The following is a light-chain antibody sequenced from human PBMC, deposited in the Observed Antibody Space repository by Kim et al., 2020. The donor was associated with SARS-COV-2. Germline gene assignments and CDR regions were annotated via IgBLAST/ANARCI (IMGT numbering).Light chain of an antibody. J-gene: IGKJ1*01. CDR3: QQYHCLWT. CDR2: KAS. CDR1: QSSDSW. V-gene: IGKV1-5*03. Sequence: DIQMTQSPSTLSASVGDRITITCRASQSSDSWLAWYQQKPGKAPKLLIYKASSIQSGVPSRFSGSGSGTEWTLTISNLQPDDFATYYFQQYHCLWTFGQGTKVDMK.